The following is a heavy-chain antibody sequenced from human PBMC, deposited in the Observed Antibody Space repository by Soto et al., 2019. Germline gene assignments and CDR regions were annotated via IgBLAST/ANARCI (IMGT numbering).Heavy chain of an antibody. CDR3: ARGITGTRSGMDV. Sequence: GGSLRLSCAASGFTFSSYAMHWVRQAPGKGLEWVAVISYDGSNKYYADSVKGRFTISRDNSKNTLYLQMNGLRAEDTAVYYGARGITGTRSGMDVWGQGTTVTVSS. CDR2: ISYDGSNK. J-gene: IGHJ6*02. CDR1: GFTFSSYA. D-gene: IGHD1-7*01. V-gene: IGHV3-30-3*01.